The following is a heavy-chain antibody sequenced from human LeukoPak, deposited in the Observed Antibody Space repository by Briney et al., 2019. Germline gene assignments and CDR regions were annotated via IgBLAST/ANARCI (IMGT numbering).Heavy chain of an antibody. CDR1: GFTFSSFT. J-gene: IGHJ4*02. D-gene: IGHD3-10*01. V-gene: IGHV3-21*01. CDR3: ARDRGGPN. CDR2: ISPSSSYI. Sequence: GGSLSLFRAASGFTFSSFTMNWVRQAPGKGLEWVSCISPSSSYIYYADSVKGRFTISRDNAKNSLYLQMNSLSAEDTAVYYCARDRGGPNLGPGALVTVSS.